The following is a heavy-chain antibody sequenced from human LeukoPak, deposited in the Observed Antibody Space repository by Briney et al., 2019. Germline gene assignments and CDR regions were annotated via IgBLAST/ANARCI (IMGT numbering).Heavy chain of an antibody. Sequence: PSETLSLTCTVSGGSISSYYWSWIRQPPGKGLEWIGYIYYSGSTNYNPSLKSRVTISVDTSKNQFSLKLSSVTAADTAVYYCARGAAAGEFDYWGQGTLVTVSS. J-gene: IGHJ4*02. CDR2: IYYSGST. V-gene: IGHV4-59*01. D-gene: IGHD6-13*01. CDR3: ARGAAAGEFDY. CDR1: GGSISSYY.